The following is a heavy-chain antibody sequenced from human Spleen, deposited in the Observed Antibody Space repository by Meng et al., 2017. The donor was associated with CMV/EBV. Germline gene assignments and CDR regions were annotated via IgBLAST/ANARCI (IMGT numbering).Heavy chain of an antibody. V-gene: IGHV3-23*01. CDR1: GFTFSNYA. D-gene: IGHD2-15*01. Sequence: GESLKISCAVSGFTFSNYAMSWVRQAPGMGLEWVSSISGSGGSTYYADSVKGRFTISRDTSKNMVYLQMNSLRAEDTAVYYCARYRLSGAFDTWGQGAMVTVSS. CDR2: ISGSGGST. J-gene: IGHJ3*02. CDR3: ARYRLSGAFDT.